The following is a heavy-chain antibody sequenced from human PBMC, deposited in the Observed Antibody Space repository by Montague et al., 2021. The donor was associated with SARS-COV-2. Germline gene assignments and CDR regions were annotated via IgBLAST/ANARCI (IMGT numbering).Heavy chain of an antibody. CDR1: GGSISSSSYY. Sequence: SETLSLTCTVSGGSISSSSYYWGWIRQPPGKGLEWIGSIYYSGSTYYNPSLKSRVTISVDTSKNQFSLKMSSVTAADTAVYYCARDPLLWFGKALGNWFDPWGQGTLVTVSS. D-gene: IGHD3-10*01. V-gene: IGHV4-39*02. CDR3: ARDPLLWFGKALGNWFDP. CDR2: IYYSGST. J-gene: IGHJ5*02.